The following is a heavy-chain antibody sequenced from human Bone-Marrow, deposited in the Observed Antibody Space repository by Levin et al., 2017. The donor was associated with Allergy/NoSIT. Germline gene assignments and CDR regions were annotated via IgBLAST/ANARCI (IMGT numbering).Heavy chain of an antibody. CDR3: SKDLLRPALRVY. D-gene: IGHD4-17*01. Sequence: GGSLRLSCAASGFTFSSYAMSWVRRAPGKGLEWVSSINDGGTTTYYADSVTGRFTISRDNSKNTLYLEMNSLRVEDTAVYYCSKDLLRPALRVYWGQGTLVTVSS. CDR2: INDGGTTT. J-gene: IGHJ4*02. V-gene: IGHV3-23*01. CDR1: GFTFSSYA.